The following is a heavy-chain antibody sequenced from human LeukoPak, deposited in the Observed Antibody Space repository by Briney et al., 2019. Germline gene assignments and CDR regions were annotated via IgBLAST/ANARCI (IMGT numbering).Heavy chain of an antibody. CDR1: GYRFTSYW. CDR2: IYPGGSDT. CDR3: ARRISGNWFDP. V-gene: IGHV5-51*01. D-gene: IGHD3-10*01. Sequence: GESLKISCKGSGYRFTSYWVGWVRQMPGKGLEWMGIIYPGGSDTRYSPSLQGQVTISVDKSISTAYLQWSSLKASDTAMYYCARRISGNWFDPWGQGTLVTVSS. J-gene: IGHJ5*02.